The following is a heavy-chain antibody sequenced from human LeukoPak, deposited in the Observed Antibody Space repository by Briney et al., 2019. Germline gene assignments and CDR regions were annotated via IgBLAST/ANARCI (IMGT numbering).Heavy chain of an antibody. J-gene: IGHJ3*02. CDR1: GGTFSSYA. V-gene: IGHV1-69*05. CDR2: IIPIFGTA. CDR3: ARARFLEWLFPDAFDI. D-gene: IGHD3-3*01. Sequence: SVKVSCKASGGTFSSYAISWVRQAPGQGLEWMGGIIPIFGTANYAQKFQGRVTITTDESTSTAYMELSSLRSEDTAVYYCARARFLEWLFPDAFDIWGQGTMVTVSS.